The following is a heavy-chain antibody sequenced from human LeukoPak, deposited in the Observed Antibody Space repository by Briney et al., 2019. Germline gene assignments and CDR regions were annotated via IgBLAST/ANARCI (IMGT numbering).Heavy chain of an antibody. V-gene: IGHV1-69*05. Sequence: KVSCKASGGTFSSYAISWVRQAPGQGLEWMGRIIPIFGTANYAQKFQGRVTITTDESTSTAYMELSSLRSEDTAVYYCASPDPGYSGSYGPAFDIWGQGQWSPSLQ. CDR3: ASPDPGYSGSYGPAFDI. D-gene: IGHD1-26*01. CDR1: GGTFSSYA. J-gene: IGHJ3*02. CDR2: IIPIFGTA.